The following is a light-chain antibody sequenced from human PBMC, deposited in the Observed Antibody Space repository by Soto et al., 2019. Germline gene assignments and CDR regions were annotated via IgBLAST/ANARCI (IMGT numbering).Light chain of an antibody. CDR3: QQYNNCLWT. CDR1: QSVSSN. CDR2: GAS. V-gene: IGKV3-15*01. J-gene: IGKJ1*01. Sequence: EIVMTQSPATLSVSPGERATLSCRASQSVSSNLAWYQQKPGQAPRLLIYGASTRATGIPARFSGSGSGTEFTLTISILPSEDFAVYYCQQYNNCLWTFGQGTKVEIK.